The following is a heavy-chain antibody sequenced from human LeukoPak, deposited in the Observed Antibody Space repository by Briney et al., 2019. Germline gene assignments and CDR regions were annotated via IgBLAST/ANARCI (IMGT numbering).Heavy chain of an antibody. D-gene: IGHD6-19*01. CDR2: ISGTGGST. J-gene: IGHJ4*02. CDR3: AKDGVAGKIMYYFDY. Sequence: GGSLRLSCAASGFTFSSYAMSWVRQAPGKGLEWVSSISGTGGSTYYADSVKGRFTISRDNSKNTLYLQMDSVRAEDTAVYYCAKDGVAGKIMYYFDYWGQGTLVTVSS. CDR1: GFTFSSYA. V-gene: IGHV3-23*01.